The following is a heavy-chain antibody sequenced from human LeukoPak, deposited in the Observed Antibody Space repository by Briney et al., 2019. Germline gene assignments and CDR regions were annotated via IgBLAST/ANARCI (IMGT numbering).Heavy chain of an antibody. CDR1: GFTFSSYS. CDR2: ISTAGSTT. J-gene: IGHJ4*02. Sequence: GGSLRLSCAASGFTFSSYSMNWVRQAPGKGLEWVSYISTAGSTTYYADSVEGRFTISRDNPKNSLYLQMNSLRAEDTAVYYCASCIVGATTFDYWGQGILVTVSS. D-gene: IGHD1-26*01. V-gene: IGHV3-48*04. CDR3: ASCIVGATTFDY.